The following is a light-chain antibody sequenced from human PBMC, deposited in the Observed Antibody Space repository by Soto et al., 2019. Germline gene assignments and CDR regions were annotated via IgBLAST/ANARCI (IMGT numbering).Light chain of an antibody. CDR2: RNN. V-gene: IGLV1-47*01. CDR3: QSYDNNVSGWV. J-gene: IGLJ3*02. Sequence: QSVLTQPPSASGTPGQRVTISCSGSSSNIGSNYVYWYQQLPGTAPKLLIYRNNQRPSGVPDRFSGSKSGTSASLAISGLRSEDEADYYCQSYDNNVSGWVFGGGTKLTVL. CDR1: SSNIGSNY.